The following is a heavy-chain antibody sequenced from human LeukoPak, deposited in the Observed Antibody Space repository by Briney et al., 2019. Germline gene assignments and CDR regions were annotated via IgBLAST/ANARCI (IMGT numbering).Heavy chain of an antibody. CDR2: INQDGGDE. J-gene: IGHJ4*02. V-gene: IGHV3-7*01. Sequence: GGSLRLSCAASGFTFSGYWLSWVRQAPGKGLEWVANINQDGGDEWYVDSVKGRFTISRDNAKSSLYLQMNSLRADDTAVYYCARDEEPAARQAHYFDCWGQGTLVTVSS. D-gene: IGHD2-2*01. CDR1: GFTFSGYW. CDR3: ARDEEPAARQAHYFDC.